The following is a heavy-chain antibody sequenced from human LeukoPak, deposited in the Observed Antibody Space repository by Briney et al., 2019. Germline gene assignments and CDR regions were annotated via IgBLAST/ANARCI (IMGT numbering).Heavy chain of an antibody. Sequence: ASVKVSCKASGYSFTDKYMHWVRQAPGQGLEWMGWINPNSGGTNYAQKFQGRVTMTTDTSMSTAYMELSRLTSDDTAVYYCARAGGRSWFDPWGQGNLVTVSS. CDR3: ARAGGRSWFDP. CDR2: INPNSGGT. V-gene: IGHV1-2*02. J-gene: IGHJ5*02. CDR1: GYSFTDKY.